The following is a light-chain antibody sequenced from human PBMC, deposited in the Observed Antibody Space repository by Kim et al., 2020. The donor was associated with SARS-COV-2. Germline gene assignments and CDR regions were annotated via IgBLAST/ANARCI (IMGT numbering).Light chain of an antibody. J-gene: IGKJ4*01. Sequence: ATINCKSSQSVLYSSNNKNYLAWYQQKPGQPPKMLIYWASTRESGVPDRFSGSGSGTDFTLTISSLQAEDVAVYYCQQYYSTPLTFGGGTKVDIK. CDR3: QQYYSTPLT. CDR1: QSVLYSSNNKNY. CDR2: WAS. V-gene: IGKV4-1*01.